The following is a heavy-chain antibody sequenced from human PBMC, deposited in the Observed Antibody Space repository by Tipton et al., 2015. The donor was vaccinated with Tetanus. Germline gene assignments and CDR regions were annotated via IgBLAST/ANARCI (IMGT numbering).Heavy chain of an antibody. V-gene: IGHV4-39*01. CDR1: GGSISSGTFY. CDR3: SRTEVNWFDP. J-gene: IGHJ5*02. CDR2: IYYTGTT. Sequence: GLVKPSETLSLICTVSGGSISSGTFYWDWLRQPPGKPLEWIGNIYYTGTTLQNPSLKGRVTMSLDRSKNQFYLKLRSVTAEDTAVYYCSRTEVNWFDPWGQGTLVTVSS.